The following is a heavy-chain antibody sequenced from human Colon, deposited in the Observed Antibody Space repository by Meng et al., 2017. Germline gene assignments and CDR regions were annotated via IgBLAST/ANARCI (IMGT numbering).Heavy chain of an antibody. CDR1: GFTFSSYG. CDR2: IWYDGSNK. CDR3: ARDTEFGELFPDY. J-gene: IGHJ4*02. D-gene: IGHD3-10*01. Sequence: GGPLRLSCAASGFTFSSYGMHWVRQAPGKGLEWVAVIWYDGSNKYYADSVKGRFTISRDNSKNTLYLQMNSLRAEDTAVYYCARDTEFGELFPDYWGQGTLVTVSS. V-gene: IGHV3-33*01.